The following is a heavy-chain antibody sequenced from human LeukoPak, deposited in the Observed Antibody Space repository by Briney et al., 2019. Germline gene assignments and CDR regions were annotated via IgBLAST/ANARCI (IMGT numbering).Heavy chain of an antibody. CDR1: GFTFSSYA. CDR3: ARGGATTLFDY. J-gene: IGHJ4*02. D-gene: IGHD1-26*01. V-gene: IGHV3-64*01. Sequence: GGSLRLSCAASGFTFSSYAMHWVRQAPGKGLEYASAITSNGDKTYYGNSVKGRFTISRDNSKNTLYLQMGSLRIEDMAVYYCARGGATTLFDYWGQGTLVTVSS. CDR2: ITSNGDKT.